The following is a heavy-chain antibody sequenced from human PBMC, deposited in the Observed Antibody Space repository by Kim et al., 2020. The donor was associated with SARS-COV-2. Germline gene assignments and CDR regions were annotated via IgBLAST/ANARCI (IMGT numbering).Heavy chain of an antibody. V-gene: IGHV3-23*01. D-gene: IGHD3-10*01. Sequence: YADFVKGRFTISRDHAKSTVYLQMDGLRADDTAVYFCAKEISGTSKGSFDVWGQGTLVSVSS. CDR3: AKEISGTSKGSFDV. J-gene: IGHJ3*01.